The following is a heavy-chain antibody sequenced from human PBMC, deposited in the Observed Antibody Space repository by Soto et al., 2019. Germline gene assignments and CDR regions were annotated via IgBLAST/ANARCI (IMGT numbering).Heavy chain of an antibody. D-gene: IGHD4-17*01. CDR1: GYTFTSYA. J-gene: IGHJ6*02. Sequence: ASVKVSCKASGYTFTSYAMHWVRQAPGQRLEWMGWINAGNGNTKYSQKFQGRVTITRDTSASTAYMELSSLRSEDTAVYYCARDHRGDYILYYYYGMDVWGQGTTVTVSS. CDR3: ARDHRGDYILYYYYGMDV. V-gene: IGHV1-3*01. CDR2: INAGNGNT.